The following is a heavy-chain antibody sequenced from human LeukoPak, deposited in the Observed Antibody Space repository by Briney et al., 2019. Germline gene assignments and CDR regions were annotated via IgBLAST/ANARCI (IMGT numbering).Heavy chain of an antibody. J-gene: IGHJ4*02. V-gene: IGHV3-30*04. CDR3: ARDIGGLDGDGLDC. CDR2: ISNDGNSH. Sequence: GGSLRLSCAASGFSFSSYAMHWVRQAPGKGLEWVSSISNDGNSHYYADSVRGRFTFSRDNSKNTLYLQVNSLRDEDTAVYYCARDIGGLDGDGLDCWGQGTLVTVSS. CDR1: GFSFSSYA. D-gene: IGHD4-17*01.